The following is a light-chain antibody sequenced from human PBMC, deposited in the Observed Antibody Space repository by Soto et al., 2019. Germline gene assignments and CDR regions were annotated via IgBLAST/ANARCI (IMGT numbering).Light chain of an antibody. Sequence: QSPLTQPACVSGSPGQSSTISCTGTSSDVGGYNYVSWYQQHPGKAPKLMIYDVSNRPSGVSNRFSGSKSGNTASLTISGLQAEDEADYYCSSYTSSSTYVFGTGTKVTVL. CDR2: DVS. J-gene: IGLJ1*01. CDR1: SSDVGGYNY. V-gene: IGLV2-14*01. CDR3: SSYTSSSTYV.